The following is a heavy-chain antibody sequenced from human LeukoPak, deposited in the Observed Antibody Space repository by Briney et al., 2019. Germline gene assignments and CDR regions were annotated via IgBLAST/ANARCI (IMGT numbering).Heavy chain of an antibody. V-gene: IGHV4-61*01. J-gene: IGHJ4*02. CDR3: ARVSIAVAGTFGY. CDR1: GGSVSSGSYY. D-gene: IGHD6-19*01. Sequence: SETLSLTCTVSGGSVSSGSYYWSWIRQPPGKGLEWIGYIYYSGSTNYNPSLKSRVTISVDTSKNQFSLKLSSVTAADTAVYYCARVSIAVAGTFGYRGQGTLVTVSS. CDR2: IYYSGST.